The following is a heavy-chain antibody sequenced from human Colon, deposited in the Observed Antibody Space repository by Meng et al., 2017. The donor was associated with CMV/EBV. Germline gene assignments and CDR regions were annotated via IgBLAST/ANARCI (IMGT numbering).Heavy chain of an antibody. J-gene: IGHJ4*02. CDR1: GFTFTTFW. Sequence: GESLKISCAASGFTFTTFWMTWVRQAPGKGLEWVANIKEDGSGQWYEDSVKGRFIISRDNAKNSLYLQMSSLRAEDTAVYYCARDRYDTGGYHAQFDFWGQGTLVTVSS. CDR2: IKEDGSGQ. D-gene: IGHD2-8*02. CDR3: ARDRYDTGGYHAQFDF. V-gene: IGHV3-7*01.